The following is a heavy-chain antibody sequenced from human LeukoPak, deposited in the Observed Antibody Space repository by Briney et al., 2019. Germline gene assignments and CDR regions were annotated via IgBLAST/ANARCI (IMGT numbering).Heavy chain of an antibody. J-gene: IGHJ5*02. Sequence: SQTLSLTCTVSGGSINSYYWSWIRQPAGKGLEWIGRIYSSGSTNYNPSLKSRVTLSVDTSKNHFSLKLSSVTAADTAVYYCARDWFDPWGQGTLVTVSS. CDR1: GGSINSYY. CDR3: ARDWFDP. CDR2: IYSSGST. V-gene: IGHV4-4*07.